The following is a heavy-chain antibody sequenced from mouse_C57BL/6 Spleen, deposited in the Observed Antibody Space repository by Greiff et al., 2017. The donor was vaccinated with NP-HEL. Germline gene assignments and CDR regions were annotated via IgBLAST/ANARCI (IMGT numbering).Heavy chain of an antibody. CDR2: INPNYGTT. D-gene: IGHD1-1*02. J-gene: IGHJ4*01. CDR3: ARGDYHLWPYAMDY. CDR1: GYSFTDYN. Sequence: VQLKESGPELVKPGASVKISCKASGYSFTDYNMNWVKQSNGKSLEWIGVINPNYGTTSYNQKFKGKATLTVDQSSSTAYMQLNSLTSEDSAVYYCARGDYHLWPYAMDYWGQGTSVTVSS. V-gene: IGHV1-39*01.